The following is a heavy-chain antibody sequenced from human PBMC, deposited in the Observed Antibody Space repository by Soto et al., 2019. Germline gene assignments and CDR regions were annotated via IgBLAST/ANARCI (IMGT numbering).Heavy chain of an antibody. CDR3: AKVTDIFYGMDV. V-gene: IGHV3-30-3*01. Sequence: QVQLVESGGGVVQPGKSLRLSCGASGVTLRNYAMHWVRQAPGKGLEWVAVIYFDGSNKYYVDSVKGRFTISRDNSKNTLFLQMNSLRPDDSAVYYCAKVTDIFYGMDVWGQGTPVTVSS. D-gene: IGHD2-21*02. CDR2: IYFDGSNK. J-gene: IGHJ6*02. CDR1: GVTLRNYA.